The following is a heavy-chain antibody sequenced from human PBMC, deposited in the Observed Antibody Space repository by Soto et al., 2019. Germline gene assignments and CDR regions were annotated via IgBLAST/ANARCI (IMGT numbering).Heavy chain of an antibody. Sequence: SETLSLTCTVSGDSLRSGDYYWSWIRQPPGKGLEWIGYIYNSGSTYYEPSLRSRLTISEDLSKNQLSLRLTAVTAADTAVYYCARGVDTMAFDHWRQRTLVTVSS. D-gene: IGHD2-2*01. V-gene: IGHV4-30-4*02. CDR2: IYNSGST. CDR3: ARGVDTMAFDH. J-gene: IGHJ5*02. CDR1: GDSLRSGDYY.